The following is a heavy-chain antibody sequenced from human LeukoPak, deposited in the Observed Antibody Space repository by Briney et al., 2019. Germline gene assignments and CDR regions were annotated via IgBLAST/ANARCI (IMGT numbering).Heavy chain of an antibody. J-gene: IGHJ3*02. V-gene: IGHV4-61*02. CDR2: IYTSGST. Sequence: PSETLSLTCTVSGGSISSGSYYWSWIRQPAGKGLEWIGRIYTSGSTNYNPSLKCRVTISVDTSKNQFSLKLSSVTAADTAVYYCARQGQGYDFRSGRGDAFDIWGQGTMVTVSS. CDR1: GGSISSGSYY. D-gene: IGHD3-3*01. CDR3: ARQGQGYDFRSGRGDAFDI.